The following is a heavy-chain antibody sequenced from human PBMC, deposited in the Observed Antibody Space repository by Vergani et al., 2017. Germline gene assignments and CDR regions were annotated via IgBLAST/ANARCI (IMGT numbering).Heavy chain of an antibody. Sequence: QVQLLESGPGLVKPSETLSLTCTVSGYPNSRGYHWGWIRQPPGKGLQWIGNIYHSGSTYYDPSLKSRVTMSIDTSKNQISLNLVSATAADTAMYYCARGSIDLGAPYWYFDPLGRGTLGSVSS. J-gene: IGHJ2*01. CDR1: GYPNSRGYH. CDR2: IYHSGST. CDR3: ARGSIDLGAPYWYFDP. D-gene: IGHD3-22*01. V-gene: IGHV4-38-2*02.